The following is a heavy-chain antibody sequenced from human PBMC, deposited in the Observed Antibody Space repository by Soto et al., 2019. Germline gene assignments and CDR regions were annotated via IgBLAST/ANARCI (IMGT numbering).Heavy chain of an antibody. CDR2: ISGSGGST. Sequence: PGGSLRLSCAASGFTFSSYAMSWVRQAPGKGLEWVSAISGSGGSTYYADSVKGRFTISRDNSKNTLYLQMNSLRAEDTAVYYCAKGRMVRVVSAPDYWGQGTLVTVSS. J-gene: IGHJ4*02. CDR3: AKGRMVRVVSAPDY. V-gene: IGHV3-23*01. CDR1: GFTFSSYA. D-gene: IGHD3-10*01.